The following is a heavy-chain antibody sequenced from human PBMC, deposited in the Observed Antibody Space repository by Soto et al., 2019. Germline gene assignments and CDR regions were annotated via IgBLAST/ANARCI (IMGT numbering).Heavy chain of an antibody. V-gene: IGHV1-18*01. Sequence: XSVKVSCTASGYTFTSYGISWVRQAPGQGLEWMGWISAYNGNTNYAQKLQGRVTMTTDTSTSTAYMELRSLRSDDTAVYYCASHHLVRTYYDFWSGLTGPYYYYYGMDVWGQGTTVTVSS. CDR2: ISAYNGNT. CDR3: ASHHLVRTYYDFWSGLTGPYYYYYGMDV. CDR1: GYTFTSYG. D-gene: IGHD3-3*01. J-gene: IGHJ6*02.